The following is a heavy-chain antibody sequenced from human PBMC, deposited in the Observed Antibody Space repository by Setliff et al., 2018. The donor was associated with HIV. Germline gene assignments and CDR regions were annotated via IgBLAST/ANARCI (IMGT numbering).Heavy chain of an antibody. CDR3: ARVPRTGPLDY. CDR1: GYTFTNNG. V-gene: IGHV1-18*01. CDR2: ISGDNGNT. J-gene: IGHJ4*02. Sequence: ASVKVSCKASGYTFTNNGINWVRQAPGQGLEWMGWISGDNGNTKYAQKLQGRVTMTTDTSTSTAYMELRNLRSDDTAVYYCARVPRTGPLDYWGQGTLVTVSS.